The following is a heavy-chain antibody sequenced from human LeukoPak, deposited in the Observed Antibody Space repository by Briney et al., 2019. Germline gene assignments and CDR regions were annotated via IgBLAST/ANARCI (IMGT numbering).Heavy chain of an antibody. D-gene: IGHD2-15*01. J-gene: IGHJ6*03. V-gene: IGHV1-2*02. CDR2: INPDSGGS. CDR1: VYTFRAYY. CDR3: AREGYCSGGSCPYYYYYYMDV. Sequence: ASVTVSCKTSVYTFRAYYLHWVRQAPGQGPEWMGWINPDSGGSEYGQKSQGRVTFTSDTSSTTIYREVRSLKSDDTAVYYCAREGYCSGGSCPYYYYYYMDVWGKGTTVTVSS.